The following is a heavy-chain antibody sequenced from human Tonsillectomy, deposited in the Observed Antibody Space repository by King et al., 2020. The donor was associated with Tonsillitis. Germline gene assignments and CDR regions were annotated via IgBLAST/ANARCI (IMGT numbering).Heavy chain of an antibody. J-gene: IGHJ6*03. CDR2: IYSGGST. D-gene: IGHD1-26*01. V-gene: IGHV3-53*01. CDR1: GFTVSSNY. Sequence: VQLVESGGGLIQPGGSLRLSCAASGFTVSSNYMSWVRQAPGKGLEWVSVIYSGGSTYYADSVKGRFTISRDNSKNTLYLQMNSLRAEDTAVYYCARESGSYDDYYYYYYMDVWGKGTTVTVSS. CDR3: ARESGSYDDYYYYYYMDV.